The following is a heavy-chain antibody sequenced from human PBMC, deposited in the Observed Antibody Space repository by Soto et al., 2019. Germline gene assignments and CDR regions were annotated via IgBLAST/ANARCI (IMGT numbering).Heavy chain of an antibody. D-gene: IGHD3-22*01. V-gene: IGHV4-31*03. J-gene: IGHJ4*02. CDR2: IYYSGST. CDR1: GGSIGSGGYY. CDR3: ARSGGYYYDSSTFDY. Sequence: TLSLTCTVSGGSIGSGGYYWSWIRQHPGKGLEWIGYIYYSGSTYYNPSLKSRVTISVDTSKNQFSLKLSSVTAADTAVYYCARSGGYYYDSSTFDYWGQGTLVTVSS.